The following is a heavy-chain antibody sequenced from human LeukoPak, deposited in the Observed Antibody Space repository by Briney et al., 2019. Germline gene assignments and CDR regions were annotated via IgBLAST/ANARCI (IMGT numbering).Heavy chain of an antibody. Sequence: PGRSLRLACAASGFTFSTCAMSWARHAPGKGLGWVSSISGSGDTTYYAGPVTGRFTNPRDNSKNILYLQRSSRRAEDTAVFCCAKYLVGATRSFDYWGQGTLLTVSS. J-gene: IGHJ4*02. V-gene: IGHV3-23*01. D-gene: IGHD1-26*01. CDR2: ISGSGDTT. CDR3: AKYLVGATRSFDY. CDR1: GFTFSTCA.